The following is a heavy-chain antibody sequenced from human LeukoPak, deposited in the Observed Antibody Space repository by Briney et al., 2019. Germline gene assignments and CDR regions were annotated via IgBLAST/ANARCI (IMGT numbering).Heavy chain of an antibody. Sequence: LPGGSLRLSCAASGFTFSSYWMSWVRQAPGKGLEWVANFKQDVSEKYYVDSVKGRFTISRDNAKNTLYLQMNSLRAEDTAVYYCGSSGYYSRNWFDPWGQGTLVTVSS. V-gene: IGHV3-7*01. CDR2: FKQDVSEK. D-gene: IGHD3-22*01. CDR3: GSSGYYSRNWFDP. CDR1: GFTFSSYW. J-gene: IGHJ5*02.